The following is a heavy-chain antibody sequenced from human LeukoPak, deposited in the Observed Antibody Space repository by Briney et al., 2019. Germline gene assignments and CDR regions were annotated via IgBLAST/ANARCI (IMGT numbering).Heavy chain of an antibody. D-gene: IGHD6-19*01. CDR1: GFTFSSYS. Sequence: GGSLRLSCAASGFTFSSYSMNWVRQAPGKGLEWVSSISSSSSYIYYADSVKGRFTISRDNAKNSLYLQMNSLRAEDTAVYYCARPSERVAVAALPLGAFDIWGQGTMVTVSS. CDR3: ARPSERVAVAALPLGAFDI. CDR2: ISSSSSYI. J-gene: IGHJ3*02. V-gene: IGHV3-21*01.